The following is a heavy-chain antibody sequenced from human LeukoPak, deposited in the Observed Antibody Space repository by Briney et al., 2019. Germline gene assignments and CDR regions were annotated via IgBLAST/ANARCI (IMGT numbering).Heavy chain of an antibody. J-gene: IGHJ1*01. Sequence: PGGSLRLSCAASGFXFSNAWMTWVRQAPGKGLERVGRIKSKTDGGTTDYAAPVKGRFTISRDDSKNTVYLQMNSLKNEDTAVYYCSKTSGRWDWGQGTLVTVSS. D-gene: IGHD1-26*01. CDR2: IKSKTDGGTT. CDR3: SKTSGRWD. CDR1: GFXFSNAW. V-gene: IGHV3-15*01.